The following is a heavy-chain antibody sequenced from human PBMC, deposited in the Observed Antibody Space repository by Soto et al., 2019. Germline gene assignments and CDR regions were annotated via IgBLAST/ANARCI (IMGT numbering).Heavy chain of an antibody. J-gene: IGHJ4*02. CDR2: INHSGST. CDR1: GGSFSGYY. Sequence: PSETLSLTCAVYGGSFSGYYWSWIRQPPGKGLEWIGEINHSGSTNYNPSHKSRVTISVDTSKNQFSLKLSSVTAADTAVYYCARLRPRGKLDYWGQGTLVTVSS. CDR3: ARLRPRGKLDY. V-gene: IGHV4-34*01.